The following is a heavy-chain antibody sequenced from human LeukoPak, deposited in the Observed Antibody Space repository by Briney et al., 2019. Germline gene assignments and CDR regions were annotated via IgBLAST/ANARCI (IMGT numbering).Heavy chain of an antibody. D-gene: IGHD3-10*01. CDR1: GGSISSYY. Sequence: SETLSLTCTVSGGSISSYYWTWIRQPPGKGLEWIGNIYTRGSANYNPSLKSRVTISVDTSKNQFSLKLSSATAADTAVYYCAAAPMVRGVVNFDYWGQGTLVTVSS. J-gene: IGHJ4*02. V-gene: IGHV4-4*09. CDR3: AAAPMVRGVVNFDY. CDR2: IYTRGSA.